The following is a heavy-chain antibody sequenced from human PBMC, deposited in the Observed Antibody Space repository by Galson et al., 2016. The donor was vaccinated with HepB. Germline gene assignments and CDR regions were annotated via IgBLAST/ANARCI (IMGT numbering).Heavy chain of an antibody. D-gene: IGHD3-10*01. Sequence: SLRLSCAVSGLSFSTYWMHWVRQAPGQGLVWVSRIKSDGSSAAYADSVIGRFIISRDNSKSPLYLQLNSLRAEDTAMYYCARELGITYGYYIDVWGKGTTVTVSS. CDR3: ARELGITYGYYIDV. V-gene: IGHV3-74*01. CDR1: GLSFSTYW. J-gene: IGHJ6*03. CDR2: IKSDGSSA.